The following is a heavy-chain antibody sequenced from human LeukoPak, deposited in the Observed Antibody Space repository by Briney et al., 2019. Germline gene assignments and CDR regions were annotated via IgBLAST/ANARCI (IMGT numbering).Heavy chain of an antibody. CDR2: ISAYNGNT. J-gene: IGHJ5*02. CDR3: ARGSFTHNNWFDP. V-gene: IGHV1-18*01. Sequence: ASVRVSYRASGYTFTIYGIRWVRQAPGQGLEGVGWISAYNGNTNYAQKLQGRVTMTTDTSTSTAYMELSSLRSEDTAVYYCARGSFTHNNWFDPWGQGTLVTVSS. CDR1: GYTFTIYG.